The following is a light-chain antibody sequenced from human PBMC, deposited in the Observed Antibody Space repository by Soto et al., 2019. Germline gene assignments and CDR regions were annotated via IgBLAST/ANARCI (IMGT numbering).Light chain of an antibody. CDR2: DVS. CDR3: SSYTTSNTRQIV. CDR1: SSDVGGYNY. J-gene: IGLJ1*01. Sequence: QSALTQPSSLPGSPGQSITISCTGTSSDVGGYNYVSWYQQHPGKAPKFMIYDVSNRPSGVSNRFSGSKSGNTASLTISGLQAEDEADYYCSSYTTSNTRQIVFGTGTKVTVL. V-gene: IGLV2-14*01.